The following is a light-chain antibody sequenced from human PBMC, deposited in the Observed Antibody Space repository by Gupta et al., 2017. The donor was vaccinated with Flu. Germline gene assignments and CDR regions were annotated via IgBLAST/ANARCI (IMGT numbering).Light chain of an antibody. CDR1: QSLVYSDGNIY. CDR2: WVS. CDR3: MQGTRWPWA. Sequence: DVVMTQTPLSLPVTLGQPASISCRSSQSLVYSDGNIYLHWFQQRPGQSPRRLIYWVSNRDSGVPDRFSGSGSGTDFTLEISRVEAEDVGVYYCMQGTRWPWAFGQGTKVEIK. V-gene: IGKV2-30*01. J-gene: IGKJ1*01.